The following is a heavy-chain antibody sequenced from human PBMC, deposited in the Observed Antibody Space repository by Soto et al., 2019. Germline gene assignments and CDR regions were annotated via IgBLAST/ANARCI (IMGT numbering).Heavy chain of an antibody. D-gene: IGHD3-10*01. Sequence: GASVKISCKASGGTGSSYAISWVRQAPGQGLEWVGGIIPIVGAADYAQKFQGRGTMTADKATSTAYMELSSLRSDDTAEYYCARVPPPYYGSGSPSYYYYGMDVWGQGTTVTVSS. J-gene: IGHJ6*02. CDR2: IIPIVGAA. CDR1: GGTGSSYA. CDR3: ARVPPPYYGSGSPSYYYYGMDV. V-gene: IGHV1-69*06.